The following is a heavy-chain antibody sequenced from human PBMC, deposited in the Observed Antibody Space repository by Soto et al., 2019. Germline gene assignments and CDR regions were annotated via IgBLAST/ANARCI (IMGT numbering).Heavy chain of an antibody. CDR1: GFTVSSNY. D-gene: IGHD3-16*01. J-gene: IGHJ6*02. V-gene: IGHV3-53*01. CDR2: IYSGGST. Sequence: TGGSLRLSCAASGFTVSSNYMSWVRQAPGKGLEWVSVIYSGGSTYYADSVKGRFTISRDNSKNTLYLQMNSLRAEDTAVYYCARDHDARGEFYYYYGMDVWGQGTTVTVSS. CDR3: ARDHDARGEFYYYYGMDV.